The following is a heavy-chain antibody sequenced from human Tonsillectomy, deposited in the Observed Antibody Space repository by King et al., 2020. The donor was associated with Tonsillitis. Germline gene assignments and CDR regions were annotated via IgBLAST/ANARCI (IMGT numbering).Heavy chain of an antibody. CDR3: AVRRDCSDSNCYNAFYI. CDR1: AFTFRTYV. CDR2: ISYEVKNK. D-gene: IGHD2-2*02. V-gene: IGHV3-30*04. J-gene: IGHJ3*02. Sequence: VQLVESGGGVVQPGTSLRLSCEVSAFTFRTYVLDWVRQAPGKGLEWVAVISYEVKNKVYAESVKGRFTISRDNSKNTLFMQLNSLRPEDTAVYYCAVRRDCSDSNCYNAFYIWGQGTMVTVSS.